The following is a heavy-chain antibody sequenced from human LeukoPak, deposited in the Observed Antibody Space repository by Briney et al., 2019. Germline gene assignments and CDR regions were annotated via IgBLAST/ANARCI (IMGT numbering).Heavy chain of an antibody. J-gene: IGHJ5*02. CDR2: IIPILGIA. D-gene: IGHD2-2*01. Sequence: SVKVSCKASGGTFSSYAISWVRQAPGQGLEWMGRIIPILGIANYAQKFQGRVTMTEDTSTDTAYMELSSLRSEDTAVYYCATQSPDCSSTSCYRNWFDPWGQGTLVTVSS. V-gene: IGHV1-69*04. CDR1: GGTFSSYA. CDR3: ATQSPDCSSTSCYRNWFDP.